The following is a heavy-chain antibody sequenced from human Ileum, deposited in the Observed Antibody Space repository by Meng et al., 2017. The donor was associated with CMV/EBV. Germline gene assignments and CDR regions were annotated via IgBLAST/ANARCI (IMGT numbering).Heavy chain of an antibody. V-gene: IGHV3-23*01. CDR1: GFAFNTYE. D-gene: IGHD1-26*01. CDR3: VKGGWEDY. J-gene: IGHJ4*02. CDR2: ISLNSDRT. Sequence: GGSLRLSCAASGFAFNTYEMTWVRQAPGKGLEWVSFISLNSDRTYYADSVEGRFTISRDNSGNTLFLQMNSQKAEDTAIYCCVKGGWEDYWGQGTLVTVSS.